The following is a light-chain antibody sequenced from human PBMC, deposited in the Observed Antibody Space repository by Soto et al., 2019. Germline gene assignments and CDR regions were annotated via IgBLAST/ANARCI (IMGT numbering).Light chain of an antibody. J-gene: IGKJ4*01. CDR1: QSVSTN. Sequence: EIVMTQSPAILSVSPGERATPSCRASQSVSTNLAWFQQRPRQAPRLRIYGASNRATGIPVRFSGSGSGTDFTLTISSLEPDDFTVYYCQQHSDWPLTFGGGTKLDI. V-gene: IGKV3D-15*01. CDR3: QQHSDWPLT. CDR2: GAS.